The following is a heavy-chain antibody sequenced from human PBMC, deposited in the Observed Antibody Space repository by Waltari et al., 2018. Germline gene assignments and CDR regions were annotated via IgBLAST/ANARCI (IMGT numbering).Heavy chain of an antibody. CDR1: NGSIHSYF. V-gene: IGHV4-59*08. CDR2: IYSTGPT. D-gene: IGHD6-6*01. CDR3: ARHGGVAALYYFDY. J-gene: IGHJ4*02. Sequence: QVQLQESGPGLVKPSETLSLTCSVSNGSIHSYFWSWIRPPPGKGLEWIGYIYSTGPTDYNPSLGSRVTISVDTSKNQFSLRLSSVTAADTAVYYCARHGGVAALYYFDYWGQGTLVTVSS.